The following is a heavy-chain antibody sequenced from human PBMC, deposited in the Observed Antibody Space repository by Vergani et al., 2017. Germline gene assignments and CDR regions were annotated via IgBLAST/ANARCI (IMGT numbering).Heavy chain of an antibody. Sequence: QVQLVESGGGVGQPGRSLRLSCAASGFTFSSYVMHWVRQAPGKGLEWVAVIWYDGSNKYYADSVKGRFTISRDNAKNSLYLQMNSLRDEDTAVYYCAREGRKIDPWIQLLNAFDIWGQGTMVTVSS. D-gene: IGHD5-18*01. CDR1: GFTFSSYV. J-gene: IGHJ3*02. CDR2: IWYDGSNK. V-gene: IGHV3-33*01. CDR3: AREGRKIDPWIQLLNAFDI.